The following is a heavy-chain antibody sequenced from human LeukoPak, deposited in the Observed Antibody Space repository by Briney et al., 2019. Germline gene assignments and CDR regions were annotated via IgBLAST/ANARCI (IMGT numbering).Heavy chain of an antibody. D-gene: IGHD6-6*01. CDR2: ISGSGGST. CDR1: GFTFSSYA. Sequence: GGSLRLFCSASGFTFSSYAMSWVRQASGKGLEGVSAISGSGGSTYYADSVKGRFTISRDNSKNTLYLQMNSLRAEDTAVYYCAKGMEYSSSQGVFDYWGQGTLVTVSS. J-gene: IGHJ4*02. V-gene: IGHV3-23*01. CDR3: AKGMEYSSSQGVFDY.